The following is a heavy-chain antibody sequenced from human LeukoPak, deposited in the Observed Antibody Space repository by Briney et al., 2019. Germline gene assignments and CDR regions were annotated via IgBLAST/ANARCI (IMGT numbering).Heavy chain of an antibody. CDR1: GYTFTSYS. V-gene: IGHV1-18*01. J-gene: IGHJ4*02. D-gene: IGHD3-22*01. CDR2: ISAYNGNT. CDR3: ARLQYYDSSGYYAYFFDF. Sequence: ASVKVSCKASGYTFTSYSISWVRQAPGQGLEWMGWISAYNGNTNYAQKLQGRVTMTTDTSTSTAYMELRSLRSDDTAVYYCARLQYYDSSGYYAYFFDFWGQGTLVTVSS.